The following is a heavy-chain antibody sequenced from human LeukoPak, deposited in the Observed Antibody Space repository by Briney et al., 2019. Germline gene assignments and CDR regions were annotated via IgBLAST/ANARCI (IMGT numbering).Heavy chain of an antibody. V-gene: IGHV3-23*01. CDR3: ATHYGSGSYNY. J-gene: IGHJ4*02. Sequence: GGSLRLSCAASGFTFSSYALSWVRQAPGKGLEWVSAISGSGGSTYYADSVKGRFTISRDNSKNTLYLQMNSLRAEDTAVYYCATHYGSGSYNYWGQGTLVTVSS. CDR1: GFTFSSYA. D-gene: IGHD3-10*01. CDR2: ISGSGGST.